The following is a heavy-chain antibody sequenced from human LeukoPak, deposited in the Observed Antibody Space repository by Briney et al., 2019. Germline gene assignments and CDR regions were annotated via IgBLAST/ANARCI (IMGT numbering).Heavy chain of an antibody. J-gene: IGHJ4*02. D-gene: IGHD6-19*01. CDR3: ASPGQTSSGWCWQD. V-gene: IGHV3-23*01. Sequence: GGSLRLSCAASGFTFTSYAMTWVRQAPGKGLQWVSTITGSGDNTYYADSVRGRFTISRDNSKNTLYLQMNSLRAEDTAVYYCASPGQTSSGWCWQDWGQGTLVTVSS. CDR2: ITGSGDNT. CDR1: GFTFTSYA.